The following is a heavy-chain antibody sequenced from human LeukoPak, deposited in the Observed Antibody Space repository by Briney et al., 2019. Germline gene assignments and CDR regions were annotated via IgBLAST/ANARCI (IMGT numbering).Heavy chain of an antibody. CDR1: GGSIRSSYYY. Sequence: PSETLSLTCTVSGGSIRSSYYYWGWIRQPPGKGPEWIGYISYSGNTYYNPSPKSRLTISVDTSKNQFSLKLSSVTAADTAVYYCARSFGESYFDYWGQGILVAVSS. D-gene: IGHD3-10*01. V-gene: IGHV4-31*03. CDR3: ARSFGESYFDY. CDR2: ISYSGNT. J-gene: IGHJ4*02.